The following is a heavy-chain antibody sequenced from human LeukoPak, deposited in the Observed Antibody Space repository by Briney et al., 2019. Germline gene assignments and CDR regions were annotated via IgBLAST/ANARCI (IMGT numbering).Heavy chain of an antibody. Sequence: ASVKVSCKASGYTFTSYGISWVRQAPGQGLEWMGWISAYSGNTNYAQKLQGRVTMTTDTSTSTAYMELRSLRAEDTAVYYCAKVANGYCSGGSCYSSFDYWGQGTLVTVSS. CDR2: ISAYSGNT. CDR1: GYTFTSYG. V-gene: IGHV1-18*01. CDR3: AKVANGYCSGGSCYSSFDY. D-gene: IGHD2-15*01. J-gene: IGHJ4*02.